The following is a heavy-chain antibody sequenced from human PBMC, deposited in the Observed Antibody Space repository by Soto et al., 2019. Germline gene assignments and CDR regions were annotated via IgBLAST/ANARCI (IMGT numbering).Heavy chain of an antibody. CDR3: ARHMMYDFWSGYPNNWFYP. J-gene: IGHJ5*02. V-gene: IGHV4-39*01. CDR2: IYYSGST. D-gene: IGHD3-3*01. Sequence: QLQLQESGPGLVKPSETLSLTCTVSGGSISSSSYYWGWIRQPPGKGLEWIGSIYYSGSTYYNPSLKSRVTISVDTSKNQFSLKLSSVTAADTAVYYCARHMMYDFWSGYPNNWFYPWGQGTLVTVSS. CDR1: GGSISSSSYY.